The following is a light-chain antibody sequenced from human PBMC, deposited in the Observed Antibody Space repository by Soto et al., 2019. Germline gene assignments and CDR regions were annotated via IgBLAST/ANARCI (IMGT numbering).Light chain of an antibody. Sequence: DFQMTQSPSTLSASVGERVTITCRASQNIRSRLAWFQQKPGKAPKLLIYDASSLESGVPSRFSGSGSGTEFTLIISNLQPDDFATYYCQQYNSYSITFGQGTRLEIK. CDR2: DAS. J-gene: IGKJ5*01. CDR3: QQYNSYSIT. CDR1: QNIRSR. V-gene: IGKV1-5*01.